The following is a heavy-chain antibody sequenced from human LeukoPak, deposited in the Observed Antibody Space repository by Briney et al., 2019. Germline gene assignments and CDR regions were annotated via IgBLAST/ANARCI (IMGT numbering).Heavy chain of an antibody. CDR3: AREAAVAGRAIPSHFDY. J-gene: IGHJ4*02. V-gene: IGHV4-59*01. CDR1: GGSISSYY. Sequence: SETLSLTCTVSGGSISSYYWSWIRQPPGKGLEWIGYIYYSGSTNYNPSLKRRVTISVDTSKNQFSLKLSSVTAADTAVYYCAREAAVAGRAIPSHFDYWGQGTLVTVSS. CDR2: IYYSGST. D-gene: IGHD6-19*01.